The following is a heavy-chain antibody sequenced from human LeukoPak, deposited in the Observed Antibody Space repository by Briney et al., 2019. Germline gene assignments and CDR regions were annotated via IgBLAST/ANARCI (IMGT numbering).Heavy chain of an antibody. J-gene: IGHJ4*02. CDR2: ISGSGGST. CDR3: ANSGLNRFEY. CDR1: GYSFTSYW. V-gene: IGHV3-23*01. Sequence: GESLKISCKGSGYSFTSYWIGWVRQAPGKGLEWVSSISGSGGSTYYADSVKGRFSISRDNSKNTLYLQVNSLRADDTAVYYCANSGLNRFEYWGQGALVTVSS. D-gene: IGHD2-15*01.